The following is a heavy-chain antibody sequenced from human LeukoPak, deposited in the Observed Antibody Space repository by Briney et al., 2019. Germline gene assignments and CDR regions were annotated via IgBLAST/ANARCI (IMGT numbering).Heavy chain of an antibody. J-gene: IGHJ4*02. CDR1: GFNFHDFA. Sequence: PGGSLRPSCAASGFNFHDFAMHWVRQVPGQGPDWVSLISGDGVTTYHSDSVKDRFSISRDNKKHLLFLQMNSLRVEDSAIYYCAKGNNTISFNFDSCGRGALVT. D-gene: IGHD2-2*01. CDR3: AKGNNTISFNFDS. CDR2: ISGDGVTT. V-gene: IGHV3-43*02.